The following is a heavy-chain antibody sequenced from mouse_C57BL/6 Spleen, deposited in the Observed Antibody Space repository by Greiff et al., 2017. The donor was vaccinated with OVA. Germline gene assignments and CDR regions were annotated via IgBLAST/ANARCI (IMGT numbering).Heavy chain of an antibody. CDR2: IDPSDSET. CDR3: ARPGTYWYFDV. Sequence: QVQLQQSGAELVRPGSSVKLSCKASGYTFTSYWMHWVKQRPIQGLEWIGNIDPSDSETHYNQKFKDKATLTVDKSSSTAYMQLSSLTSEDSAVYYCARPGTYWYFDVWGTGTTVTVSS. J-gene: IGHJ1*03. V-gene: IGHV1-52*01. CDR1: GYTFTSYW. D-gene: IGHD4-1*01.